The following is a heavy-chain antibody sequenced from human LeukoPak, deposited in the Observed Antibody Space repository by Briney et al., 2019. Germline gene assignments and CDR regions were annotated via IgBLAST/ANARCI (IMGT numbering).Heavy chain of an antibody. J-gene: IGHJ6*02. D-gene: IGHD3-10*01. CDR3: ARDKAMVRGVIISTPNYYYYGMDV. V-gene: IGHV3-33*01. CDR1: GFTFSSYG. CDR2: IWYDGSNK. Sequence: GSLRLSCAASGFTFSSYGMHWVRQAPGKGLEWVAVIWYDGSNKYYADSVKGRFTISRDNSKNTLYLQMNSLRAEDTAVYYCARDKAMVRGVIISTPNYYYYGMDVWGQGTTVTVSS.